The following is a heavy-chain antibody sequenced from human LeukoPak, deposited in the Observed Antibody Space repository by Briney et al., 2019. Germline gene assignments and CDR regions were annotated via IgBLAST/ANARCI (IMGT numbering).Heavy chain of an antibody. CDR3: ARGTSTACDY. V-gene: IGHV1-46*04. J-gene: IGHJ4*02. CDR2: INPSGGST. Sequence: GASVKVSCKASGYTFTSYYMHWVRQAPGQGLEWMGIINPSGGSTSYADSVKGRFTISRDNAKNTLYLQMNSLRAEDTAVYYCARGTSTACDYWGQGTLVTVSS. D-gene: IGHD2/OR15-2a*01. CDR1: GYTFTSYY.